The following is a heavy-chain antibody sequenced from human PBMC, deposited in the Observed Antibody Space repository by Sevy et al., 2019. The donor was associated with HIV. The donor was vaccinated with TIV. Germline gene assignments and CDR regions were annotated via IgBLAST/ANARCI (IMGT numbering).Heavy chain of an antibody. D-gene: IGHD6-13*01. CDR1: GDSITRSSYY. J-gene: IGHJ4*02. CDR3: AKTYGSSWYDQYFDY. V-gene: IGHV4-39*01. Sequence: SETLSLTCTVSGDSITRSSYYWGWIRQPPGKGLEWIGNIFYSGNTYYNPSLKSRVTISVATSKNQFSLKRTSVTAAATAVYYCAKTYGSSWYDQYFDYWGQGTLVTVSS. CDR2: IFYSGNT.